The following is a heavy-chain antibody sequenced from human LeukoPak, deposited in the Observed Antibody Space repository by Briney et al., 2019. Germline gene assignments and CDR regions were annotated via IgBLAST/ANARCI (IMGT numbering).Heavy chain of an antibody. Sequence: GGSLRLSCAASGFTFSSYSMNWVRQAPGKGLEWVSSITSSSSYIYYADSVKGRFTISRDNAKNSLYLQMNCLRAEDTAVYYCAREGADYVWGSYRYLDYWGQGTLVTVSS. CDR2: ITSSSSYI. CDR1: GFTFSSYS. V-gene: IGHV3-21*01. CDR3: AREGADYVWGSYRYLDY. D-gene: IGHD3-16*02. J-gene: IGHJ4*02.